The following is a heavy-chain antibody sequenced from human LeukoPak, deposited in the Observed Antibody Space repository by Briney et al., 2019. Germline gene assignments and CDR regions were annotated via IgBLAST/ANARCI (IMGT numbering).Heavy chain of an antibody. J-gene: IGHJ4*02. CDR3: AKDPRYYGSGSYYC. CDR2: IRYDGSNK. Sequence: GGSLRLSCAASGFTFSSYGMHWVRQAPGKGLEWVAFIRYDGSNKYYADSVKGRFTFSRDNSKNTLYLQMNSLRAEDTAVYYCAKDPRYYGSGSYYCWGQGTLVTVSS. V-gene: IGHV3-30*02. D-gene: IGHD3-10*01. CDR1: GFTFSSYG.